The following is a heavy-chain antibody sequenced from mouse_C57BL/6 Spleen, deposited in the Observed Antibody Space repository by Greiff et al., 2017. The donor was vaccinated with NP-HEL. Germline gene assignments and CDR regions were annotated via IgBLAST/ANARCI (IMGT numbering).Heavy chain of an antibody. CDR2: IWRGGST. CDR3: AKNKFYGSSHRYFDV. V-gene: IGHV2-5*01. Sequence: VQLQESGPGLVQPSQSLSITCTVSGFSLTSYGVHWVRQSPGKGLEWLGVIWRGGSTDYNAAFMSRLSITKDNSKSQVFFKMNSLQADDTAIYYCAKNKFYGSSHRYFDVWGTGTTVTVSS. CDR1: GFSLTSYG. J-gene: IGHJ1*03. D-gene: IGHD1-1*01.